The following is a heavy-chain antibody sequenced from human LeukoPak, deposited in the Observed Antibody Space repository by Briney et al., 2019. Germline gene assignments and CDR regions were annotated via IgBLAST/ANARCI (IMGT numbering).Heavy chain of an antibody. D-gene: IGHD3-22*01. J-gene: IGHJ4*02. V-gene: IGHV4-34*01. Sequence: SETLSLTCAVYGGSFSGYYWSWIRQPPGKGLEWIGEINHSGSTNYNPSLKSRVTISVDTSKSQFSLKLSSVTAADTAVYYCARDNYYYDSSGYYLRDYWGQGTLVTVSS. CDR2: INHSGST. CDR3: ARDNYYYDSSGYYLRDY. CDR1: GGSFSGYY.